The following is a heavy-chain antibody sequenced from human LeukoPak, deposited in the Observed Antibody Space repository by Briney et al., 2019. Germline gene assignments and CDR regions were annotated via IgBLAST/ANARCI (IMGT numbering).Heavy chain of an antibody. CDR1: GFTLTELS. CDR3: ARDSSPYIAAAGTQVAQVDY. D-gene: IGHD6-13*01. Sequence: ASVKVSCRVSGFTLTELSIYWVRQAPGKGLEWMGGFDPEDGTPMSAQKLQGRVTMTTDTSTSTAYMELRSLRSDDTAVYYCARDSSPYIAAAGTQVAQVDYWGQGTLVTVSS. J-gene: IGHJ4*02. V-gene: IGHV1-24*01. CDR2: FDPEDGTP.